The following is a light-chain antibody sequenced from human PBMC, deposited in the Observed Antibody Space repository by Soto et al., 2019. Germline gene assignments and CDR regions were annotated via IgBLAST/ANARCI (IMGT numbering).Light chain of an antibody. Sequence: QPVLTQPASVSGSPGQSITISCTGTSSDVGGYNYVSWHQQHPDKAPKLIIYEVSNRPSGVSNRFSGSKSGNTASLTISGLQAEDEADYYCSSYTSSNSWVFGGGTKLTVL. V-gene: IGLV2-14*01. CDR3: SSYTSSNSWV. J-gene: IGLJ3*02. CDR1: SSDVGGYNY. CDR2: EVS.